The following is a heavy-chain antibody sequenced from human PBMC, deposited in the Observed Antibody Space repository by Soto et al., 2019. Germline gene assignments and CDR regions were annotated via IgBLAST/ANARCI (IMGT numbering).Heavy chain of an antibody. Sequence: WETLSLTCAVSGGSISSSNWGSWVRQPPGKGLEWIGEIYHSGSTNYNPSLKSRVTISVDKSKNQFSLKLSSVTAADTAVYYCARDIRGQLDYYGMDVWGQGTTVTVYS. D-gene: IGHD6-6*01. J-gene: IGHJ6*02. CDR2: IYHSGST. V-gene: IGHV4-4*02. CDR1: GGSISSSNW. CDR3: ARDIRGQLDYYGMDV.